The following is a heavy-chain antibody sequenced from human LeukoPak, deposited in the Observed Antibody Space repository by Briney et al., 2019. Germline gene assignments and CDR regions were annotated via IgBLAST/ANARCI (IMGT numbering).Heavy chain of an antibody. CDR1: GFTFNNYA. Sequence: PGGSLRLSCAASGFTFNNYAFNWVRQPPGKGLEWVSGISDGGTTYYADSVKGRFTISRGNAKNSLYLQMNSLRAEDTAFYYCARDDPYSGYDYDYWGRGVLVTVSS. J-gene: IGHJ4*02. CDR2: ISDGGTT. D-gene: IGHD5-12*01. CDR3: ARDDPYSGYDYDY. V-gene: IGHV3-20*04.